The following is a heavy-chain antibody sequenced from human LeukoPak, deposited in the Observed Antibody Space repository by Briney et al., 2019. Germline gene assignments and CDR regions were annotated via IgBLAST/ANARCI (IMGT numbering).Heavy chain of an antibody. J-gene: IGHJ4*02. Sequence: GGSLRLSCAASGFTFKSSAMSWVRQAPGKGLEWVSMISGSFGSTFCADSVKGRFTISRDNSKNTLYLQMSTLRAEDTALYYCAKAGVAEYHFDYWGQGTLVTVSS. V-gene: IGHV3-23*01. CDR3: AKAGVAEYHFDY. CDR1: GFTFKSSA. D-gene: IGHD2-2*01. CDR2: ISGSFGST.